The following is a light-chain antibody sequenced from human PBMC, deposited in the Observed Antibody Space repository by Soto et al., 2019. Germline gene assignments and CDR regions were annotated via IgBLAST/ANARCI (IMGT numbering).Light chain of an antibody. CDR1: ESVASSY. Sequence: TQSPGTLSLSPGDGATLSCRASESVASSYLAWYQQITGQAPRILIYGDSSRATGIPDRLSGSGSGTDLNLTITRLQPEDFAVYYCQKCGRSPWTSGQGTKVDIK. V-gene: IGKV3-20*01. CDR2: GDS. CDR3: QKCGRSPWT. J-gene: IGKJ1*01.